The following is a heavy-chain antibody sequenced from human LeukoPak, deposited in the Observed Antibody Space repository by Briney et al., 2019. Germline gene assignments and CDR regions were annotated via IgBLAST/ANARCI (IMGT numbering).Heavy chain of an antibody. CDR1: GFTFSDHY. CDR2: TRNKANSYTT. CDR3: ARVKTSSGWYYFDS. Sequence: TGGSLRLSCAASGFTFSDHYMDWVRQAPGKGLEWVGRTRNKANSYTTEYAASVKGRFTISRDDSKNSLYLQMNSLKTEDTAVYYCARVKTSSGWYYFDSWGQGTLVTVSS. V-gene: IGHV3-72*01. D-gene: IGHD6-19*01. J-gene: IGHJ4*02.